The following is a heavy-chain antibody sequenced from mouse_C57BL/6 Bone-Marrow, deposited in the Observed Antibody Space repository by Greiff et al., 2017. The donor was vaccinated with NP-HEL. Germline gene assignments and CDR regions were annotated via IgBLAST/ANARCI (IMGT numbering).Heavy chain of an antibody. CDR1: GYTFTNYW. CDR3: AIYGSSRYFDV. Sequence: QVHVKQSGAELVRPGTSVKMSCKASGYTFTNYWIGWAKQRPGHGLEWIGDIYPGGGYTNYNEKFKGKATLTADKSSSTAYMQFSSLTSEDSAIYYCAIYGSSRYFDVWGTGTTVTVSS. J-gene: IGHJ1*03. V-gene: IGHV1-63*01. D-gene: IGHD1-1*01. CDR2: IYPGGGYT.